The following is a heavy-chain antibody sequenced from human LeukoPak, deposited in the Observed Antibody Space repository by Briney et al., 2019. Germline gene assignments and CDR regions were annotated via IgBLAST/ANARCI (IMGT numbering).Heavy chain of an antibody. CDR2: IYTSGST. CDR1: GGSISSYY. D-gene: IGHD2-21*01. J-gene: IGHJ4*02. V-gene: IGHV4-4*07. CDR3: ARDMIAGGDDPFDY. Sequence: SETLSLTCTVSGGSISSYYWSWIRQPAGKGLEWIGRIYTSGSTNYNPSLKSRVTMSVDTSKNQFSLKLSSVTAADTAVYYCARDMIAGGDDPFDYWGQGTLVTVSS.